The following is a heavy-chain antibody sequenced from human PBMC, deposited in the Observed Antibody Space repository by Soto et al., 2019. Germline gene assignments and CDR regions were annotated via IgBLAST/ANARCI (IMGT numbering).Heavy chain of an antibody. J-gene: IGHJ4*02. CDR1: GFTFSNDW. Sequence: EVQLVESGGGLAKPGGSLRLSCAASGFTFSNDWMNWVRQAPGKGLEWVARIKTVTDGGTTDYAAPVKGRFFISRDGSKSTLYLQMNSLKTEDTAIYYCMTHAVIYSRGHWGQGTLVTVAS. CDR3: MTHAVIYSRGH. CDR2: IKTVTDGGTT. V-gene: IGHV3-15*01. D-gene: IGHD6-25*01.